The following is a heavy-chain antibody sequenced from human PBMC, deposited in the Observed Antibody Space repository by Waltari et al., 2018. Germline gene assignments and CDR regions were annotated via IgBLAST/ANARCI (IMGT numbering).Heavy chain of an antibody. J-gene: IGHJ4*02. CDR2: ISGSGDST. D-gene: IGHD1-26*01. CDR3: AKTDSLVRGSYDY. V-gene: IGHV3-23*01. Sequence: EVQLLESGGGLVQPGGSLRLSCAASGFTFSSYAMSWVRQDPGKGLEWVSAISGSGDSTYSADSVNGRFTIARDNSKNTLYLQMNSLRAEDTAVYYCAKTDSLVRGSYDYWGQGTLVTVSS. CDR1: GFTFSSYA.